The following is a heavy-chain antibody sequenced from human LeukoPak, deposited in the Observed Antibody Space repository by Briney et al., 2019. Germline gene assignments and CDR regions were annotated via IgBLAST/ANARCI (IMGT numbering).Heavy chain of an antibody. V-gene: IGHV4-34*01. CDR1: GGSFSGYY. CDR2: INHSGST. J-gene: IGHJ4*02. Sequence: SETLSLTCAVYGGSFSGYYWSWIRQPPGKGLEWIGEINHSGSTNYNPSLKSRVTISVDTSKNQFSLKLSSVTAADTAVYYCARDLRQYDILTGYYPTGYFDYWGQGTLVTVSS. D-gene: IGHD3-9*01. CDR3: ARDLRQYDILTGYYPTGYFDY.